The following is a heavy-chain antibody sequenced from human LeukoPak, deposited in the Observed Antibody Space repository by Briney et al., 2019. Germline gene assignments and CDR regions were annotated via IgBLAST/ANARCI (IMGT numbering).Heavy chain of an antibody. V-gene: IGHV1-69*05. CDR2: IIPIFGTA. Sequence: ASVKVSCKASGGTFSSYAISWVRQAPGQGLEWMGRIIPIFGTANYAQKFQGRVTITTDESTSTAYMELSSLRSEDTAVYCCASDTIVGATTFDYWGQGTLVTVSS. CDR1: GGTFSSYA. CDR3: ASDTIVGATTFDY. J-gene: IGHJ4*02. D-gene: IGHD1-26*01.